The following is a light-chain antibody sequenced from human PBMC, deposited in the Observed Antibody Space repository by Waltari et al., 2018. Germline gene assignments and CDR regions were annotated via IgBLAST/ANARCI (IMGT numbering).Light chain of an antibody. CDR2: DVS. J-gene: IGLJ2*01. CDR3: CSYAGSSTVV. Sequence: QSALTQPASVSGSPGQSITISCTGTSSDVGGYNYVSWYQQHPGKAPKLMIYDVSKRPSGVSNRFSGSKHGNTASLTISGLQAEDEADYYCCSYAGSSTVVFGGGTKLTVL. CDR1: SSDVGGYNY. V-gene: IGLV2-23*02.